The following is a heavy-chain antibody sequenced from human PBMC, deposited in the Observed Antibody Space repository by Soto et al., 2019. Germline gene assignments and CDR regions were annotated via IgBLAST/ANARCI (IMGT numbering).Heavy chain of an antibody. V-gene: IGHV4-39*01. CDR2: IFYDGYT. Sequence: QVQLQESGPGLVMPSETLSLTCTVSGDSISGSPYFWGWIRQPPGKRLEWIGSIFYDGYTLYTPSLNSRFTISVDTSKNQFSLKLTSVAAADTAIYFCARLQAAVPHYWGQGILVTVSS. CDR3: ARLQAAVPHY. J-gene: IGHJ4*02. D-gene: IGHD6-13*01. CDR1: GDSISGSPYF.